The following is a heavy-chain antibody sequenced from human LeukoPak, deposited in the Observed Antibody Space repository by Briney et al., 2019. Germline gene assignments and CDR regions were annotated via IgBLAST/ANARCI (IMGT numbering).Heavy chain of an antibody. J-gene: IGHJ4*02. CDR2: IHHSGGT. CDR3: ARSRYVLGPGYFDY. V-gene: IGHV4-39*01. D-gene: IGHD3-16*01. CDR1: GGSIIGNSTDY. Sequence: SETLSLTCTVSGGSIIGNSTDYWGWVRQTPGKGLEWIATIHHSGGTYVNPSLKRRVTISVDTSKSQFSLTLTSVTAADTAVYYCARSRYVLGPGYFDYWGQGTLVTVSS.